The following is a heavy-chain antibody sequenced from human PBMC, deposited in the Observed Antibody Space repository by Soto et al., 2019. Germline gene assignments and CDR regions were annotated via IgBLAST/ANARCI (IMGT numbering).Heavy chain of an antibody. Sequence: GGSLRLSCAASGFTFDEYAMYWVRQVLGKGLEWVSSISWNSGNIGYADSVKGRFTTPRDNAKNSLYLQMNSLRPEDTALYYCVRSKGGYSYGTPFDYWGQGTLVTVSS. D-gene: IGHD5-18*01. J-gene: IGHJ4*02. CDR1: GFTFDEYA. CDR2: ISWNSGNI. V-gene: IGHV3-9*01. CDR3: VRSKGGYSYGTPFDY.